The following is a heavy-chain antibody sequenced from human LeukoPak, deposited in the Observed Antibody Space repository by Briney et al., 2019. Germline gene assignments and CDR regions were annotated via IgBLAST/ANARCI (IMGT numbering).Heavy chain of an antibody. D-gene: IGHD5-24*01. CDR2: IYYSGST. CDR3: ARGMEMATATDY. CDR1: GGSISSGGYY. J-gene: IGHJ4*02. V-gene: IGHV4-31*03. Sequence: PSRTLSLACTVSGGSISSGGYYWSWIRQHPGKGLEWIGYIYYSGSTYYNPSLKSRVTISVDTSKNQFSLKLSSVTAADTAVYYCARGMEMATATDYWGQGTLVTVSS.